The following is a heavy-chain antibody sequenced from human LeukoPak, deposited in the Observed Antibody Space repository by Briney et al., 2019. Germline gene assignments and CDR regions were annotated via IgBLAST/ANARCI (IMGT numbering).Heavy chain of an antibody. CDR1: GYTFTSYG. V-gene: IGHV1-18*01. CDR2: IRAYNVNT. D-gene: IGHD2-2*01. Sequence: ASVKVSCKASGYTFTSYGISWVRQAPGQGLEWMGWIRAYNVNTKYAQKVQGRVTMTTDTSTNTAYMELRSLRSDDTAVYYCAKDCGTTICYALYWGQGTLVTVSS. CDR3: AKDCGTTICYALY. J-gene: IGHJ4*02.